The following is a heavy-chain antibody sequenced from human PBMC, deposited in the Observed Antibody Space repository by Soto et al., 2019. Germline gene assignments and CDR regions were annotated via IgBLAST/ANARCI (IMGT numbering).Heavy chain of an antibody. D-gene: IGHD2-15*01. CDR1: GFTFSSYS. CDR2: ISSSSSYI. V-gene: IGHV3-21*01. CDR3: ARSPSLPYCSGGSCQDYYYGMDV. Sequence: PGGSLRLSCAASGFTFSSYSMNWVRQAPGKGLEWVSSISSSSSYIYYADSVKGRFTISRDNAKNSLYLQMNSLRAEDTAVYYCARSPSLPYCSGGSCQDYYYGMDVWGQGTTVTVSS. J-gene: IGHJ6*02.